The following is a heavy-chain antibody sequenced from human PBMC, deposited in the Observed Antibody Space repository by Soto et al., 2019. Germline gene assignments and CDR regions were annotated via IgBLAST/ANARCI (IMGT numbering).Heavy chain of an antibody. J-gene: IGHJ5*02. Sequence: GGSLSLSCAASGFTFSSYDMHWVRQAPGKGLVWVAVISYDGSNNYYKDSVKGRFTISRDNSKNTLYLQLNSLRAEDTAVYYCSNARRDCSGGSCYSPVFDPWGQGTLVTVSS. CDR3: SNARRDCSGGSCYSPVFDP. V-gene: IGHV3-30*18. D-gene: IGHD2-15*01. CDR2: ISYDGSNN. CDR1: GFTFSSYD.